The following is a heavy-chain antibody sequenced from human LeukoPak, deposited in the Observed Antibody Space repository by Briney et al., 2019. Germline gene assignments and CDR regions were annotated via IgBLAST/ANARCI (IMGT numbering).Heavy chain of an antibody. V-gene: IGHV3-48*02. CDR2: ISSSSSTI. D-gene: IGHD4/OR15-4a*01. Sequence: QPGGSLRLSCAASGFTFSSYSMNWVRQAPGKGLEWVSYISSSSSTIYYADSVKGRFTISRDNAKNSLYLQMNSLRDEDTAVYYCARVRGGNYQPLNFDYWGQGTLVTVSS. CDR3: ARVRGGNYQPLNFDY. CDR1: GFTFSSYS. J-gene: IGHJ4*02.